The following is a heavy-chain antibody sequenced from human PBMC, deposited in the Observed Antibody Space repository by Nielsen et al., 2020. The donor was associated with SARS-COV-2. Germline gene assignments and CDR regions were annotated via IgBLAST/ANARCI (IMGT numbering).Heavy chain of an antibody. Sequence: ASVKVSCKASGYTFTNNYMHWVRQAPGQGLEWMGLINPTNGGTTYAQKFLGTVTMTRDTSTSTVYMELSSLRSDDTAVYYCARDARERYNYYHFDYWGQGTLVTVSS. CDR1: GYTFTNNY. V-gene: IGHV1-46*01. D-gene: IGHD5-18*01. CDR2: INPTNGGT. J-gene: IGHJ4*02. CDR3: ARDARERYNYYHFDY.